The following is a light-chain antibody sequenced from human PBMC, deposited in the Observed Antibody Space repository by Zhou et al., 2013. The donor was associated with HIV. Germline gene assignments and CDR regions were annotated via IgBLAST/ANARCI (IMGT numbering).Light chain of an antibody. CDR1: QTISNY. CDR3: QQSYSTLT. J-gene: IGKJ4*01. V-gene: IGKV1-39*01. CDR2: KAS. Sequence: DIQMTQSPSSLSASAGDRVTITCRASQTISNYLNWYQQKPGKAPTLLIYKASNLQSGVPSRFSGSGSGADFTLTINSLQPEDFATYYCQQSYSTLTFGGGTRVEI.